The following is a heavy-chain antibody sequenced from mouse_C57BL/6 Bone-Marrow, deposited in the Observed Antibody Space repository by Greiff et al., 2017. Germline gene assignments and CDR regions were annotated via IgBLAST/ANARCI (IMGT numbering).Heavy chain of an antibody. D-gene: IGHD1-1*01. V-gene: IGHV1-81*01. CDR2: IYPRSGNT. J-gene: IGHJ3*01. Sequence: QVQLKQSGAELARPGASVKLSCKASGYTFTSYGISWVKQRTGQGLEWIGEIYPRSGNTYYNEKFKGKATLTADKSSSTAYMELRSLTSGDSAVYFCAIYYPWCAYWGQETLVTVSA. CDR1: GYTFTSYG. CDR3: AIYYPWCAY.